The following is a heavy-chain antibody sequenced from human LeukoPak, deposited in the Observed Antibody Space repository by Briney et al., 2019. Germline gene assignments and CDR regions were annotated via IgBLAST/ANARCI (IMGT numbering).Heavy chain of an antibody. V-gene: IGHV4-4*09. Sequence: SGTLSLTCTVSGGSMTHYFCNWIRQAPGKGLEWMGYTNTSGSPDYSRSLKSRVTISLDTSKNHFSPMLSSVTAADTAVYFCARATQRYCSGTTCFPYWFDTWGQGTLATVSS. CDR3: ARATQRYCSGTTCFPYWFDT. CDR2: TNTSGSP. J-gene: IGHJ5*02. D-gene: IGHD2-2*01. CDR1: GGSMTHYF.